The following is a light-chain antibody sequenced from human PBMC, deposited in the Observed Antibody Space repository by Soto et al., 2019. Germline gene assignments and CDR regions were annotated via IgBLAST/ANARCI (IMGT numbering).Light chain of an antibody. CDR2: SDN. CDR3: GAWDDSLNGPV. J-gene: IGLJ2*01. CDR1: NSNIGRNS. Sequence: QSLMTQPPSASGTPGQRVTISCSGSNSNIGRNSVNWYQQLPGSAPKLLIYSDNQRPAGVPDRFFGSKSGISASLAINGLQSEDEADYYCGAWDDSLNGPVFGGGTKVTVL. V-gene: IGLV1-44*01.